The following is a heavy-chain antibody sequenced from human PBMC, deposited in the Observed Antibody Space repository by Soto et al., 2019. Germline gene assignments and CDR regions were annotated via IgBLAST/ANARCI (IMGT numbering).Heavy chain of an antibody. CDR3: ARSGRCSGGSCYIPFDY. CDR2: IYYSGTT. J-gene: IGHJ4*02. CDR1: SGSISGGDYY. Sequence: QVQLQESGPGLVKPSQTLSLMCTVSSGSISGGDYYWNWIRQPPGKGLEWIGYIYYSGTTYDNPSLKSRVTISVDTSKNHFSLKLSSVTAADTAVYYCARSGRCSGGSCYIPFDYWGQGTLVTVSS. D-gene: IGHD2-15*01. V-gene: IGHV4-30-4*01.